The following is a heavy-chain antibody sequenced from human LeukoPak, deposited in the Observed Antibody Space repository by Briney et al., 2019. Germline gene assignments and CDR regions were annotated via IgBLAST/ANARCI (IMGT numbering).Heavy chain of an antibody. Sequence: PGRSLRLSCTASGFTFGDYAMSWIRQAPGKGLEWVGFIRSKAYGETADYAASVKGRFTISRDDSKAIAYLQMNSLKTEDTAVNHCTRDRGAYNLYDYWGQGTLVTVSS. J-gene: IGHJ4*02. CDR2: IRSKAYGETA. D-gene: IGHD1-1*01. V-gene: IGHV3-49*03. CDR1: GFTFGDYA. CDR3: TRDRGAYNLYDY.